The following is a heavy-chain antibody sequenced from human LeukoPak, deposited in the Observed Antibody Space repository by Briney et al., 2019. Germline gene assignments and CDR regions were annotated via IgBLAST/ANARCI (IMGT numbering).Heavy chain of an antibody. V-gene: IGHV1-69*13. Sequence: SVKVSCKASGDSFSNYGFSWVRQAPGQGLEWMGGIMPMFGAPNYAQRFKGRVTITAGAFTSTVYMELSSLTSDDTAVYYCARDAGGTYRSYYALHVWGQGTTVTVS. D-gene: IGHD3-16*01. J-gene: IGHJ6*02. CDR1: GDSFSNYG. CDR3: ARDAGGTYRSYYALHV. CDR2: IMPMFGAP.